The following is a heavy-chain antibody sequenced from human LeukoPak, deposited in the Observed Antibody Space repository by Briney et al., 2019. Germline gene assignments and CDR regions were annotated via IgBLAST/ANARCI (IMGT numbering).Heavy chain of an antibody. V-gene: IGHV3-30*02. CDR2: IRYDESDK. CDR3: AKDFYWAFDY. Sequence: GGSLRLSCATSGLTFSHYGMHWVRQPPGRGLDGVAHIRYDESDKYYADSVKGRFTTSRDISKNTVYLQMNSLRVEDTAVYYCAKDFYWAFDYWGQGTLVTVSS. J-gene: IGHJ4*02. CDR1: GLTFSHYG. D-gene: IGHD2-8*02.